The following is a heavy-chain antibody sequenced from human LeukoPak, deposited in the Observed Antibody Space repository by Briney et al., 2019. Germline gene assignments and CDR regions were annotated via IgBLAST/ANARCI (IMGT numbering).Heavy chain of an antibody. D-gene: IGHD2-15*01. J-gene: IGHJ3*02. Sequence: GGSLRLSCTTSGMTFSSNAMSWVRQAPGKGLEWVSSISGSGDKTYYADSMKGRFTISRDNPKNTLSLQMNSLRVEDTAVYYCARLLRGGSPYDAFDIWGQGTMVTVSS. CDR3: ARLLRGGSPYDAFDI. V-gene: IGHV3-23*01. CDR2: ISGSGDKT. CDR1: GMTFSSNA.